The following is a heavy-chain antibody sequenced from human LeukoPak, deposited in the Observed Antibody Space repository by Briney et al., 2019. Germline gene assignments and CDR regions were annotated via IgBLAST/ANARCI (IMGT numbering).Heavy chain of an antibody. Sequence: GGSLRLSCAASGFTFSSYGMHWVRQAPGKGLEWVAFIRYDGSNKYYADSVKGRFTISRDNSKNTLYLQMNSLRAEDTAVYYCAKDPVKYQLLSGHGAFDIWGQGTMVTVSS. J-gene: IGHJ3*02. CDR3: AKDPVKYQLLSGHGAFDI. CDR2: IRYDGSNK. D-gene: IGHD2-2*01. V-gene: IGHV3-30*02. CDR1: GFTFSSYG.